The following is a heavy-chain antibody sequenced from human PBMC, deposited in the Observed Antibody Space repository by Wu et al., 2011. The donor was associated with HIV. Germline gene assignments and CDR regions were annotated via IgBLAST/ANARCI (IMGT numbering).Heavy chain of an antibody. J-gene: IGHJ3*02. CDR1: GATFSNYA. Sequence: QVQVVQSGAELRKPGSSVKVSCQASGATFSNYAVTWVRQAPGQGLEWMGGIVPMFSRLNYAQKFQGRVTISTDEYKTTAYMTLRNLKSEDTAVYYCARGDQRGEGVTEDSFDIWGQGTVVIVSS. V-gene: IGHV1-69*05. CDR2: IVPMFSRL. CDR3: ARGDQRGEGVTEDSFDI. D-gene: IGHD2-2*01.